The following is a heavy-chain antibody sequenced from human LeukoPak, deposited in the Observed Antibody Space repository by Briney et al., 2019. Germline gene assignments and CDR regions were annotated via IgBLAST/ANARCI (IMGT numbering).Heavy chain of an antibody. Sequence: ASVKVSCKASGYTFTGYFMHWVRQAPGQGLEWMGWINPNSGGTNYAQKFQGRVTMTSDTPISTAYIELTRLRSDDTAVYYCARDLDGSSGCDYWGQGTLVTVSS. J-gene: IGHJ4*02. CDR1: GYTFTGYF. CDR3: ARDLDGSSGCDY. V-gene: IGHV1-2*02. D-gene: IGHD6-13*01. CDR2: INPNSGGT.